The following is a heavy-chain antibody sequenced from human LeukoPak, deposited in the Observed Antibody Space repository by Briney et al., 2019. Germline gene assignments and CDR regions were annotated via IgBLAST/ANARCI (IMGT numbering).Heavy chain of an antibody. V-gene: IGHV4-30-4*08. J-gene: IGHJ4*02. D-gene: IGHD6-13*01. CDR1: GGSISSGDYY. CDR2: IYYSGST. Sequence: PSETLSLTCTVSGGSISSGDYYWSWISQPPGKGLEWIGYIYYSGSTYYNPSLKSRVTISVDTSKNQFSLKLSSVTAADTAVYYCARGSSSRFPFLDYWGQGTLVTVSS. CDR3: ARGSSSRFPFLDY.